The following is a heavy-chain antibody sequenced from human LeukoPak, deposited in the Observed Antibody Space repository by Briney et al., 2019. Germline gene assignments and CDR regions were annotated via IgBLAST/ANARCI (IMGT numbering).Heavy chain of an antibody. J-gene: IGHJ6*03. CDR3: ARGDTMVRGVTTLHYYYYYYMDV. V-gene: IGHV4-34*01. CDR2: INHSGTT. D-gene: IGHD3-10*01. CDR1: GGSFSGYY. Sequence: SETLSLTCAVYGGSFSGYYWSWIRQPPGKGLECIGEINHSGTTNYNPSLKSRVTISVDTSKNQFSLKLSSVTAADTAVYYCARGDTMVRGVTTLHYYYYYYMDVWGKGTTVTVSS.